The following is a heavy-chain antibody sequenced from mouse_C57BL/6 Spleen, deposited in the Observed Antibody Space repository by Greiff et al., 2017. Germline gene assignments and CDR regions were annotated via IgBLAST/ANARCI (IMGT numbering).Heavy chain of an antibody. J-gene: IGHJ2*01. Sequence: QVHVKQSGAELARPGASVKLSCKASGYTFTSYGISWVKQRTGQGLEWIGEIYPRRGNTYYNEKFKGKATLTADKSSSTAYMELRSLTSEDSAVYFCARSDSYGSSHGDYWGQGTTLTVSS. D-gene: IGHD1-1*01. CDR1: GYTFTSYG. CDR3: ARSDSYGSSHGDY. V-gene: IGHV1-81*01. CDR2: IYPRRGNT.